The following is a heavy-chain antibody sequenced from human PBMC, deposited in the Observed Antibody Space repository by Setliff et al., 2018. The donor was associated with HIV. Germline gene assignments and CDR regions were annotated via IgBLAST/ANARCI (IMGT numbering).Heavy chain of an antibody. D-gene: IGHD6-13*01. CDR1: GVSIPTNY. Sequence: PSEILSLTCNISGVSIPTNYWNWIRQPAGKGLEWIGRIYTTGGTNYNPALKSRVTMSIDTSKNQISLKLNSVTAADTATYYCARSNPGITAGLLAYWGPGTLVTSPQ. CDR3: ARSNPGITAGLLAY. CDR2: IYTTGGT. V-gene: IGHV4-4*07. J-gene: IGHJ4*02.